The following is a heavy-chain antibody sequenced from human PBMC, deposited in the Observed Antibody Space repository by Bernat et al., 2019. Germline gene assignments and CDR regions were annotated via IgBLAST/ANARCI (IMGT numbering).Heavy chain of an antibody. CDR3: ARVHGAGSYPPDY. J-gene: IGHJ4*02. CDR1: GYSISSGYY. V-gene: IGHV4-38-2*01. Sequence: QVQLQESGPGLVKPSETLSLTCAVSGYSISSGYYWGWIRQPPGKGLEWIGSIYHSGSTYYNPSLKSRVTISVDTSKNQLSLKLSSVTAADTAVYYCARVHGAGSYPPDYWGQGTLVTVSS. D-gene: IGHD3-16*02. CDR2: IYHSGST.